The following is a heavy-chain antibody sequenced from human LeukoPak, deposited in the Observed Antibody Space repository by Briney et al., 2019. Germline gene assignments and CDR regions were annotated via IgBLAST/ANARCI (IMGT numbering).Heavy chain of an antibody. CDR1: GGSISSDNYY. J-gene: IGHJ4*02. Sequence: TSETLSLTCTVSGGSISSDNYYGGWIRQPPGKGLEWIASIYYSGSTNYNPSLKSRVTISVDTTKNQIYLKLSSVTAADTAVYYCARDRRSGEDSNFWGQGTLVTVSS. CDR2: IYYSGST. D-gene: IGHD2-15*01. CDR3: ARDRRSGEDSNF. V-gene: IGHV4-39*07.